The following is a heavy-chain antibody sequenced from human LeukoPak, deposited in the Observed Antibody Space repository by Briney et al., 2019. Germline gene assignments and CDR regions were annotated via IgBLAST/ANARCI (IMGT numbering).Heavy chain of an antibody. CDR1: GYTFTSYE. CDR2: MNPNGGHP. V-gene: IGHV1-8*01. J-gene: IGHJ6*02. CDR3: ARGYQGMDV. Sequence: ASVKVSCKASGYTFTSYEINWVRQANGQGLEWMGWMNPNGGHPAYAQKFQGRVTMTSDTSRGTVFMDLKNLKSDDTAVYYCARGYQGMDVWGQGTTVTVSS.